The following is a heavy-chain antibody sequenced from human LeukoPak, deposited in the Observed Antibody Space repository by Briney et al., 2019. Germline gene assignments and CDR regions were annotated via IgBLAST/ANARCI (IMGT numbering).Heavy chain of an antibody. V-gene: IGHV1-46*01. J-gene: IGHJ4*02. CDR3: ARGASYVILTGYSYFDY. D-gene: IGHD3-9*01. Sequence: ASVKVSCKASGYTFTSYYMHWVRQAPGQGLEWMGIINPSGGSTSYAQKFQGRVTMTTDTSTSTAYMELRSLRSDDTAVYYCARGASYVILTGYSYFDYWGQGTLVTVSS. CDR2: INPSGGST. CDR1: GYTFTSYY.